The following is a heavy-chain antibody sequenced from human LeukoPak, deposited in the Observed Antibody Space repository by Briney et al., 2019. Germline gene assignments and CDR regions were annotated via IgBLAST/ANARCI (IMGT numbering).Heavy chain of an antibody. D-gene: IGHD3-9*01. Sequence: PSETLSLTCALYGGLFSGYYWRWIPQPPGKGLEWIREINHSGSTNYNPSLKSRVTISVDTSKNQFSLKLSSVTAADTAVYYCVRGRGYYDILTGYFPFGYWGQGTLVTVSS. CDR1: GGLFSGYY. CDR3: VRGRGYYDILTGYFPFGY. V-gene: IGHV4-34*01. J-gene: IGHJ4*02. CDR2: INHSGST.